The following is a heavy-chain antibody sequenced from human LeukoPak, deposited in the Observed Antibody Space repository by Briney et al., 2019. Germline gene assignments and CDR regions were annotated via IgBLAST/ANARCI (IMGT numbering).Heavy chain of an antibody. V-gene: IGHV3-21*01. D-gene: IGHD5-18*01. CDR2: ISSSSSYI. Sequence: GGSLRLSCAASGFTFSSYSMNWVRQAPGKGLEWVSSISSSSSYIYYADSVKGRFTISRDNTKNSLYLQMNSLSAEDTAVYYCAGSGKLVTPWARDYWGQGTLVTVSS. J-gene: IGHJ4*02. CDR1: GFTFSSYS. CDR3: AGSGKLVTPWARDY.